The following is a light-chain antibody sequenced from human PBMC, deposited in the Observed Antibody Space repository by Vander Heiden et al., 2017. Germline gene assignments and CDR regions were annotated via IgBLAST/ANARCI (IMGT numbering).Light chain of an antibody. V-gene: IGKV1-6*01. CDR3: LQDYNYPWT. CDR2: AAS. Sequence: AIQLTQSPSSLSASVGDRVTITCRASQALHIDLGWYQQKPGKAPKVLIYAASNLQSGVPSRFSGSGSGTDFTLTISSLQPEDFATYYCLQDYNYPWTFGPGTKVEIK. CDR1: QALHID. J-gene: IGKJ1*01.